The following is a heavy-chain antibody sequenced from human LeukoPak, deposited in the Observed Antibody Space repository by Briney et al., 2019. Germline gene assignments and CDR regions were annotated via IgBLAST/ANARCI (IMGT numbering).Heavy chain of an antibody. CDR3: AKRGVVIRVILVGFHKEAYYFDS. D-gene: IGHD3-22*01. CDR2: ISDSGGST. Sequence: GGSLRLSCVASGFTYRRYSMNWVRQAPGKGLEWVAGISDSGGSTKYADSVKGRFTISRDNPKNTLYLQMNSLRVEDTAVYFCAKRGVVIRVILVGFHKEAYYFDSWGQGALVTVSS. V-gene: IGHV3-23*01. J-gene: IGHJ4*02. CDR1: GFTYRRYS.